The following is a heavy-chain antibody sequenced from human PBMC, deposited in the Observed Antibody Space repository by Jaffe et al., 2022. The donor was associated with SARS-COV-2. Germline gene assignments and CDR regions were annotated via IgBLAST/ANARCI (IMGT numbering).Heavy chain of an antibody. CDR1: GFTFSSYA. Sequence: EVQVVESGGGLVQPGGSLRLSCAASGFTFSSYAMSWVRQAPGKGLEWVSGISGSDGSTYYAGSVKGRFTISRDNSKNALYLQMNSLRAEDTAVYYCAKEMASRKFNFDYWGQGALVTVSS. CDR2: ISGSDGST. D-gene: IGHD5-12*01. J-gene: IGHJ4*02. V-gene: IGHV3-23*04. CDR3: AKEMASRKFNFDY.